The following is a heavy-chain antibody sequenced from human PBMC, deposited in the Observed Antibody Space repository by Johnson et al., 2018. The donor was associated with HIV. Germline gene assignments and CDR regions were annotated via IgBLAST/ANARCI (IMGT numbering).Heavy chain of an antibody. Sequence: QVQVVESGGGVVQPGRSLRLSCAASGFTFSSYAMHWVRQAPGKGLEWVAVISYDGRNKYYADSVKGRFTISRDNSKNTLYLQMNSLRAEDTAFYYCARGGLGYQNIHDPFDIWGQGTMVTVSS. CDR1: GFTFSSYA. J-gene: IGHJ3*02. CDR2: ISYDGRNK. D-gene: IGHD3-16*02. V-gene: IGHV3-30*04. CDR3: ARGGLGYQNIHDPFDI.